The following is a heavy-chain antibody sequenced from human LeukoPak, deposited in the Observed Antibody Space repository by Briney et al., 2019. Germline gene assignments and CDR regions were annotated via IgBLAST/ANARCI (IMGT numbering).Heavy chain of an antibody. J-gene: IGHJ4*02. Sequence: PGGSLRLSSAASGFIFSNYAMTWVRQAPEKGLKWVSSISDSGGGTHYEDSVKGRFTISRDNSKNTLYLQMNSLRAEDTAIYYCAKDSGPGSYYPTGDEYWGQGILVTVSS. CDR2: ISDSGGGT. D-gene: IGHD3-10*01. V-gene: IGHV3-23*01. CDR3: AKDSGPGSYYPTGDEY. CDR1: GFIFSNYA.